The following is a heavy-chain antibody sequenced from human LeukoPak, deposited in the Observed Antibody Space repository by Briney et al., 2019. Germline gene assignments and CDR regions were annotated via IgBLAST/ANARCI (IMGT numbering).Heavy chain of an antibody. CDR1: GYTFTSYD. D-gene: IGHD1-1*01. V-gene: IGHV1-8*03. J-gene: IGHJ3*02. CDR2: MNPNSGNT. CDR3: ARVTKDDAFDI. Sequence: ASAKVSCKASGYTFTSYDINWVRQATGQGLEWMGWMNPNSGNTGYAQKFQGRVTITRNTPISTAYMELSSLRSEDTAVYYCARVTKDDAFDIWGQGTMVTVSS.